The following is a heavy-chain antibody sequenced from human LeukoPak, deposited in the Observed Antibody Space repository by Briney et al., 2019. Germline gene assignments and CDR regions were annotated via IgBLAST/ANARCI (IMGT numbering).Heavy chain of an antibody. CDR2: IYPGDSDS. CDR1: GYRFYSYW. CDR3: ARLTTVTNLVDY. V-gene: IGHV5-51*01. D-gene: IGHD4-17*01. J-gene: IGHJ4*02. Sequence: GESLKISFKGSGYRFYSYWLGWVRPMPGKGLGRMGIIYPGDSDSRYSPSFQGQVTISADRSINTAYLQWNSLKASDTAMYYCARLTTVTNLVDYWGQGTLVTVSS.